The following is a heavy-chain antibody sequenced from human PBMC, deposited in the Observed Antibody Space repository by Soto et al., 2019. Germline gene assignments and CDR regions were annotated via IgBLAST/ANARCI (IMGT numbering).Heavy chain of an antibody. CDR2: IYYSGST. Sequence: SETLSLTCTVSGGSISSYYWSWIRQPPGKGLEWIGYIYYSGSTNYNPSLKSRVTISVDTSKNQFSLKLSSVTAADTAVYYCAREGTSGGNDYWGQGTLVTVSS. V-gene: IGHV4-59*01. CDR3: AREGTSGGNDY. D-gene: IGHD2-15*01. CDR1: GGSISSYY. J-gene: IGHJ4*02.